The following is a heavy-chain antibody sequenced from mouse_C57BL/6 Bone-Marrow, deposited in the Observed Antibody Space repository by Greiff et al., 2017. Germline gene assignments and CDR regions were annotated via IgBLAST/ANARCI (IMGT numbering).Heavy chain of an antibody. Sequence: VQLQQSGPELVKPGASVKISCKASGYAFSSSWMNWVKQRPGKGLEWIGRIYPGDGDTNYNGKFKGKATLTADKSSSTAYMQLSSLTSEDSAVYFGARRYNAMDYWGQGTSVTVSS. CDR1: GYAFSSSW. V-gene: IGHV1-82*01. J-gene: IGHJ4*01. CDR3: ARRYNAMDY. CDR2: IYPGDGDT. D-gene: IGHD1-3*01.